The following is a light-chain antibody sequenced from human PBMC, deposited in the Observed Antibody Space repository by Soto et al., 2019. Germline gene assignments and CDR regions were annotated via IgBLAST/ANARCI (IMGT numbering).Light chain of an antibody. J-gene: IGKJ2*01. CDR3: QQSYSSLYT. V-gene: IGKV1-39*01. CDR2: AST. Sequence: DIQVTQSPSSLSASVGDRVTVTCRTSQSVNNYLNWYQQKPGRAPKLLIYASTNLQSGVPTRFSGSGXGXXXXLXISXLQPXDFATYYCQQSYSSLYTFGQGTKLEIK. CDR1: QSVNNY.